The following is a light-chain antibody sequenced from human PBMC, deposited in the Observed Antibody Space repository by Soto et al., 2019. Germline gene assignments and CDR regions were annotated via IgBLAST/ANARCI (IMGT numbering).Light chain of an antibody. CDR2: GAS. J-gene: IGKJ2*01. V-gene: IGKV3-20*01. Sequence: EIVLTQSPGTLSLSPGERVTLSCRASQSVSSNYLAWFQQKPGQAPRLLIYGASSRATGIPDRFSGSGSGTDFTLTISSLEPEDFAVYYCQQYGSSPRTFGQGTKLEIK. CDR3: QQYGSSPRT. CDR1: QSVSSNY.